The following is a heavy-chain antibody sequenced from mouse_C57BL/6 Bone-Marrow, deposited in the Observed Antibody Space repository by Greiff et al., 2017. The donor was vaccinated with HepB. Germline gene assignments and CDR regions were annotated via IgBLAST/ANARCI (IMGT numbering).Heavy chain of an antibody. CDR1: GYTFTSYG. V-gene: IGHV1-81*01. CDR3: ARPPRQLRLWFAY. Sequence: VQLQQSGVELARPGASVKLSCKASGYTFTSYGISWVKQRTGQGLEWIGEIYPRSGNTYYNEKFKGKATLTADKSSSTAYMELRSLTSEDSAVYFCARPPRQLRLWFAYWGQGTLVTVSA. J-gene: IGHJ3*01. CDR2: IYPRSGNT. D-gene: IGHD3-2*02.